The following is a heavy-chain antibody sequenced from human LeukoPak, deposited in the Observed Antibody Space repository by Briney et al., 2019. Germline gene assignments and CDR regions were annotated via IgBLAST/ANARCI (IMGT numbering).Heavy chain of an antibody. Sequence: ASVKVSCEASGYTFTGYYMHWVRQAPGQGLEWMGWINPNSGGTNYAQKFQGRVTMTRDTSISTAYMELSRLRSDDTAVYYCARGDDFWSGSPYYYYGMDVWGQGTTVTVSS. CDR1: GYTFTGYY. J-gene: IGHJ6*02. D-gene: IGHD3-3*01. CDR2: INPNSGGT. V-gene: IGHV1-2*02. CDR3: ARGDDFWSGSPYYYYGMDV.